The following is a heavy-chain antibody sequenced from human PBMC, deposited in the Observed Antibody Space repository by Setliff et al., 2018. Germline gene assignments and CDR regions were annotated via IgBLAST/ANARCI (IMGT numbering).Heavy chain of an antibody. CDR1: GFTFVNYW. V-gene: IGHV3-74*01. Sequence: PGGSLRLSCAASGFTFVNYWMHWVRQAPGKGLVWVSRISGDGTTTHYVDSVKGRFTISIDNAKNTLYLQMISLRAEDTAVYYCAKDSPLGGWYGSFDYWGQGTLVTVSS. J-gene: IGHJ4*02. CDR2: ISGDGTTT. CDR3: AKDSPLGGWYGSFDY. D-gene: IGHD6-19*01.